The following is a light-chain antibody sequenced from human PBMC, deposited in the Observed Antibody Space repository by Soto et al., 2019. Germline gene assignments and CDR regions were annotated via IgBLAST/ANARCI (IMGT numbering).Light chain of an antibody. J-gene: IGKJ2*01. CDR3: QQVNSYPYT. Sequence: DIPLTQSPSFLSASVGDRVTITCRASQGITSYLAWYQQKPGKAPKLLIYAASTLQSGVPSRFSGSGSGTEFSLTISSLQPEDFATYYCQQVNSYPYTFGQGTKLEIK. CDR1: QGITSY. V-gene: IGKV1-9*01. CDR2: AAS.